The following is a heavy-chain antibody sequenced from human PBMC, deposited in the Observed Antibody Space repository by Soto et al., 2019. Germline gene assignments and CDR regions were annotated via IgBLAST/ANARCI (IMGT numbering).Heavy chain of an antibody. CDR1: GGSFSGYY. D-gene: IGHD6-13*01. CDR2: INHSGST. CDR3: ARGWYRLGYFQH. V-gene: IGHV4-34*01. J-gene: IGHJ1*01. Sequence: QVQLQQWGAGLLKPSETLSLTCAVYGGSFSGYYWSWIRQPPGKGLEWIGEINHSGSTNYNPSLKSRVTISVDTSKNQFSLKLSSVTAADTAVYYCARGWYRLGYFQHWGQGTLVTVSS.